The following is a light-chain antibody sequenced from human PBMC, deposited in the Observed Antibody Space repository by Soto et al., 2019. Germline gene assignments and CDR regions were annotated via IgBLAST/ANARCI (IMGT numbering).Light chain of an antibody. CDR1: QSVSSY. Sequence: EIVLTQSPATLSLSPGERATLSCRASQSVSSYLAWYQQKPGRAPRLLIYDASNRATGIPARFSGSGSGTDFTLTISSLEPEDFAVYYCQERTGWPPWTFGQGTKVDIK. V-gene: IGKV3-11*01. CDR3: QERTGWPPWT. CDR2: DAS. J-gene: IGKJ1*01.